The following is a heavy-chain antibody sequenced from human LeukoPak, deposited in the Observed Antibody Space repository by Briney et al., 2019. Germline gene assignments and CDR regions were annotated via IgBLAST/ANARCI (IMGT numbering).Heavy chain of an antibody. CDR3: ARVISVGSWFDP. V-gene: IGHV1-8*01. CDR2: MNPNSGNT. Sequence: ASVKVSCKASGYTFTSYDINWVRQATGQGLEWMGWMNPNSGNTGYAQKFQGRVTMTRNTSISTAYMELSSLGSEDTAVYYCARVISVGSWFDPWGQGTLVTVSS. CDR1: GYTFTSYD. J-gene: IGHJ5*02. D-gene: IGHD1-14*01.